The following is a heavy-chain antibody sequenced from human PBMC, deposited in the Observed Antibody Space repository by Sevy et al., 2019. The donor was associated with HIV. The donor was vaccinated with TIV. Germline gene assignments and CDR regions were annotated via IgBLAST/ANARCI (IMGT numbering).Heavy chain of an antibody. CDR2: IWYDGSNK. Sequence: GGSLRLSCAASGFTISRYGMHWVRQAPGKGLEWVAVIWYDGSNKYYADSVKGRFTISRDNSKNTLYLQMNSLRAEDTAVYYCAREGCSGGSCQLPFDYWGQGTLVTVSS. V-gene: IGHV3-33*01. J-gene: IGHJ4*02. CDR3: AREGCSGGSCQLPFDY. D-gene: IGHD2-15*01. CDR1: GFTISRYG.